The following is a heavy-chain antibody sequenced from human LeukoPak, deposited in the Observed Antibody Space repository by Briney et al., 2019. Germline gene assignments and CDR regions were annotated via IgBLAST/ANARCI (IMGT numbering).Heavy chain of an antibody. CDR3: AREGRPNAFDI. J-gene: IGHJ3*02. CDR2: ISDSGDTT. Sequence: GGSLRLSCAASGFTFTTYTMRWVRQAPGKGLEWVSAISDSGDTTYYADSVKGRFTISRDNAKNSLYLQMNSLRVEDTAVYYCAREGRPNAFDIWGQGTMVTVSS. V-gene: IGHV3-23*01. CDR1: GFTFTTYT.